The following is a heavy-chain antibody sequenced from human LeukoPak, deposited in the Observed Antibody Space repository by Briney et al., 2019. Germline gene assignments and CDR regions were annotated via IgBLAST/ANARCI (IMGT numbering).Heavy chain of an antibody. V-gene: IGHV3-23*01. J-gene: IGHJ4*02. CDR3: AKDLGSSGYDSPDY. CDR1: GFTFSTYG. Sequence: GGSLRLSCAASGFTFSTYGMTWVRQAPGKGLEWVSVISGSGGSTYYADSVKGRFTISRDNSKNTLYLQMNSLRAEDTAVYYCAKDLGSSGYDSPDYWGQGTLVTVSS. CDR2: ISGSGGST. D-gene: IGHD5-12*01.